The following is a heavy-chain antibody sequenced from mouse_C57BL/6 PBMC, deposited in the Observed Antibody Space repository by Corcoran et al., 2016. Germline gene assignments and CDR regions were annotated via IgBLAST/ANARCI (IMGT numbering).Heavy chain of an antibody. Sequence: QVTLKESGPGILQSSQTLSLTCSFSGFSLSTSGMGVSWIRQPSGKGLEWLAHIYWDDDKRYNPSLKSRLTISKDTSRNQVFLKITSVDTADTATYFCSREFITTDKRAMDYWGQGTSVTVSS. D-gene: IGHD1-1*01. CDR1: GFSLSTSGMG. CDR3: SREFITTDKRAMDY. V-gene: IGHV8-12*01. CDR2: IYWDDDK. J-gene: IGHJ4*01.